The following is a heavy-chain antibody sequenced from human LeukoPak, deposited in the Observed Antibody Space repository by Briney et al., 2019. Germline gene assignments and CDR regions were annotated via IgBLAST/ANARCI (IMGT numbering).Heavy chain of an antibody. CDR2: IRQDGGEK. Sequence: GGSLRLSCAASEFSFSSYWMSWVRQAPGKGLEWVANIRQDGGEKYYLDSVKGRFTVSRDDAKNSLYLQMNSLRAEDTAVYYCARLGARQILEYWGQGTLVTVSS. D-gene: IGHD4-17*01. V-gene: IGHV3-7*01. J-gene: IGHJ4*02. CDR1: EFSFSSYW. CDR3: ARLGARQILEY.